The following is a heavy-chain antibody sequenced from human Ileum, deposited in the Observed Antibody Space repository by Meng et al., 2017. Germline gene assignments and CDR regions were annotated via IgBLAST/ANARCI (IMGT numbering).Heavy chain of an antibody. J-gene: IGHJ4*02. D-gene: IGHD6-19*01. CDR2: INPNSGGT. Sequence: ASVKVSCKASGYTFSAYYMHWVRQVPGQGLEWMGWINPNSGGTISAQQFQGRVTMTRDTSISTAYMEVTRLTSDDMAVYYCARGGSGWYYFDYWGQGTLVTVSS. CDR3: ARGGSGWYYFDY. CDR1: GYTFSAYY. V-gene: IGHV1-2*02.